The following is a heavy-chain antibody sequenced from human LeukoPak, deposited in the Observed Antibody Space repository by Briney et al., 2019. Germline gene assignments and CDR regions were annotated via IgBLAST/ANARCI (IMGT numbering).Heavy chain of an antibody. CDR3: ARGVTDFWSGLPPPHYYYYYMDV. CDR2: INHSGST. CDR1: GGSFSGYY. J-gene: IGHJ6*03. Sequence: SETLSLTCAVYGGSFSGYYWSWIRQPPGKGLEWIGEINHSGSTNYNPSLKSRVTISVDTSKNQFSLKLSSVTAADTAVYYCARGVTDFWSGLPPPHYYYYYMDVWGKGTTVTVSS. V-gene: IGHV4-34*01. D-gene: IGHD3-3*01.